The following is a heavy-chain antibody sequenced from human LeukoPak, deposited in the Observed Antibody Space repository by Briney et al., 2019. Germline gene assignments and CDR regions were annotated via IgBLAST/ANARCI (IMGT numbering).Heavy chain of an antibody. D-gene: IGHD6-13*01. CDR2: IYYSGST. Sequence: SETLSLTCTVSGGSISSYYWSWIRQPPGKGLEWIGYIYYSGSTNYNPSLKSRVTISVDTSKNQFSLKLSSVTAVDTAVYYCARGPGRAAALDYWGQGTLVTVSS. J-gene: IGHJ4*02. CDR3: ARGPGRAAALDY. V-gene: IGHV4-59*01. CDR1: GGSISSYY.